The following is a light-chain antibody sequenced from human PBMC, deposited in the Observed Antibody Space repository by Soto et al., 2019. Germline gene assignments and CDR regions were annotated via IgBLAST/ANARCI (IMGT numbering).Light chain of an antibody. CDR3: QQYNNWPRT. V-gene: IGKV3-15*01. J-gene: IGKJ5*01. CDR2: GAS. Sequence: EIVMTQSPATLSVSPGERATLSCRASQSFSSNLAWYQQKPGQAPRLLIYGASTRATGVPARFSGSGSGTEFTLTISSLQSEDFAVYYCQQYNNWPRTCGQGTRL. CDR1: QSFSSN.